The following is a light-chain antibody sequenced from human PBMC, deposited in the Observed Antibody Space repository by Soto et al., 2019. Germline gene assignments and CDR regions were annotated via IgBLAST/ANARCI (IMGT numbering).Light chain of an antibody. V-gene: IGKV3-11*01. J-gene: IGKJ5*01. CDR1: QSVSSY. CDR3: QQRSNWRGT. Sequence: ETVLTQSPATLSLSPGERATLSCRASQSVSSYLAWYQQKPGQAPRLLIYDASNRATGIPARFSGSGSGTDFTLTISSLEPEDFAVYYCQQRSNWRGTFGQGTRLEI. CDR2: DAS.